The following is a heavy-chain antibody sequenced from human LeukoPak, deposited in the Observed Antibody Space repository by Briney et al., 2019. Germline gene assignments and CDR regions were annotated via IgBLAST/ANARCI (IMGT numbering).Heavy chain of an antibody. Sequence: PGGSLRLSCAASGFTFSTYGMHWVRQAPGKGLEWVAYIQYDGSNQQYADSVKGRFIISRDRSKNIPYLQMNSLRAEDTAVYYCARDLGQYYDTSDNWFDPWGQGTLVTVSS. CDR2: IQYDGSNQ. CDR3: ARDLGQYYDTSDNWFDP. J-gene: IGHJ5*02. V-gene: IGHV3-30*02. D-gene: IGHD3-22*01. CDR1: GFTFSTYG.